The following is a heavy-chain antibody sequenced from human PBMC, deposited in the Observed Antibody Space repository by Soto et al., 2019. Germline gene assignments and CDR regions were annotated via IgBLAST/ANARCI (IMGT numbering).Heavy chain of an antibody. Sequence: ASVKVSCKASGYSFTSYDINWVRQATGQGLEWMGWMNPNSGKTGYAQKFQGRVSMTMNTSISTAYMELSSLRSEDTAVYYCARVRSIAAAYDAFDIWGQGTMVTVSS. CDR2: MNPNSGKT. D-gene: IGHD6-13*01. CDR3: ARVRSIAAAYDAFDI. J-gene: IGHJ3*02. CDR1: GYSFTSYD. V-gene: IGHV1-8*01.